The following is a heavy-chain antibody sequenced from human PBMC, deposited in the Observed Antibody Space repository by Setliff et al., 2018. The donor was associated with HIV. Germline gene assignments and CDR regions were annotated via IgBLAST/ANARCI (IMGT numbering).Heavy chain of an antibody. CDR1: GDSIGSYY. Sequence: PSETLSLTCTVSGDSIGSYYWTWLRQFPGKGLEWIGFIFYTGSTTYNPSLNSRVIISVDTSRNQFTLKLSSVTAADTAVYYCGRQVPVPGVAVTPIDYWGQGTLVTVSS. CDR3: GRQVPVPGVAVTPIDY. J-gene: IGHJ4*02. CDR2: IFYTGST. D-gene: IGHD3-3*01. V-gene: IGHV4-59*08.